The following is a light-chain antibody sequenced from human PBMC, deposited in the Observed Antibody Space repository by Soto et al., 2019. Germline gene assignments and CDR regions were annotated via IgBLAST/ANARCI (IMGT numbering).Light chain of an antibody. Sequence: QPALTQPRSVSGSPGQAVTISCTGTNSDVGNYNFVSWYQHHPGKAPKLMIYDVTKRPSGVPDRFSGSKSGNTASLTISGLQAEDEADYYCCTYAGSFHQFGGGTKLTVL. CDR1: NSDVGNYNF. CDR2: DVT. J-gene: IGLJ3*02. CDR3: CTYAGSFHQ. V-gene: IGLV2-11*01.